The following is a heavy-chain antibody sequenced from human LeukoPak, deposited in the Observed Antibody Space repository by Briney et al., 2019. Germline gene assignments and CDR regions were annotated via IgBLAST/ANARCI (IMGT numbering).Heavy chain of an antibody. CDR1: GYTFTSYG. CDR2: ISAYSTYNGNT. V-gene: IGHV1-18*01. Sequence: GASVKVSCKASGYTFTSYGISWVRQAPGQGPEWMGWISAYSTYNGNTNYAQKFQGRVTMTTDTSTSTAYMELRSLRSDDTAVYYCAAGDSSGWYGNYWGQGTLVTVSS. CDR3: AAGDSSGWYGNY. D-gene: IGHD6-19*01. J-gene: IGHJ4*02.